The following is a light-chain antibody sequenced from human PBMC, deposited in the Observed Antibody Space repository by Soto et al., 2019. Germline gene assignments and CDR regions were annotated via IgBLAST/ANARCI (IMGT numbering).Light chain of an antibody. CDR1: SSDVGDYNY. J-gene: IGLJ2*01. Sequence: QSVLTQPASVSGSPGQSITISCTGTSSDVGDYNYVSWYQQHPGKAPKLMIYDVSNRPSGVSNRFSGSKSGNTASLTVSGLQAEDEADYHCSSYTSSSTLVFVGGTKLTVL. CDR2: DVS. V-gene: IGLV2-14*01. CDR3: SSYTSSSTLV.